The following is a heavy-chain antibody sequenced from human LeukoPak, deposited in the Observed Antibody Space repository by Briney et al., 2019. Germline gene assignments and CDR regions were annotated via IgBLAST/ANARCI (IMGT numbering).Heavy chain of an antibody. CDR2: IRQDGGEK. CDR1: EFSFSSYW. D-gene: IGHD4-17*01. Sequence: GGSLRLSCAASEFSFSSYWMSWVRQAPGKGLEWVAYIRQDGGEKYYLDSVKGRFTVSRDNAKNSLYLQMNSLRAEDTAVYYCARLGARQILEYWGQGTLVTVSS. CDR3: ARLGARQILEY. V-gene: IGHV3-7*01. J-gene: IGHJ4*02.